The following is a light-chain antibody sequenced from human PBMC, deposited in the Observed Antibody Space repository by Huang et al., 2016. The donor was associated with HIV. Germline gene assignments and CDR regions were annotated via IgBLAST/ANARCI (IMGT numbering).Light chain of an antibody. CDR1: RSLSST. CDR2: GTS. J-gene: IGKJ1*01. V-gene: IGKV3-15*01. CDR3: QQYNNWPPA. Sequence: EVVMTQSPVTLSVSPGERATLSCRASRSLSSTLAWYQQKVGQAPRLLIYGTSTRATGIPARFSGTGSRTEFTLTISSLQSEDFAVYYCQQYNNWPPAFGQGTKVEIK.